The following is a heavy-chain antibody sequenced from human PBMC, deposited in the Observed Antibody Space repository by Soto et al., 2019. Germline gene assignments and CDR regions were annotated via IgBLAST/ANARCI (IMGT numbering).Heavy chain of an antibody. CDR3: ARAYLRWDNWLDP. Sequence: PGGSLRLSCVASTFTFSTYWMHWVRQAPGKGLVWVSRINSDGSSTRYADSVKGRFTISRDNAKNSLYLQMNSLRAEDTAVYYCARAYLRWDNWLDPWGQGTLVTVSS. J-gene: IGHJ5*02. V-gene: IGHV3-74*01. CDR1: TFTFSTYW. D-gene: IGHD4-17*01. CDR2: INSDGSST.